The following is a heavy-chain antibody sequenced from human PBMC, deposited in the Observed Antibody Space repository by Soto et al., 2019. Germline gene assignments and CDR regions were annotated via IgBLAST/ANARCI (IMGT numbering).Heavy chain of an antibody. V-gene: IGHV4-34*01. J-gene: IGHJ6*03. CDR2: INHSGST. CDR1: GGSFSGYY. Sequence: PSETLSLTCAVYGGSFSGYYWSWIRQPPGKGLEWIGEINHSGSTNYNPSLKSRVTISVDTSKNQFSLKLSSVTAADTAVYYCAGAAPFSYSSGWYRSNYYYYYMDVWGKGTTVTVSS. D-gene: IGHD6-19*01. CDR3: AGAAPFSYSSGWYRSNYYYYYMDV.